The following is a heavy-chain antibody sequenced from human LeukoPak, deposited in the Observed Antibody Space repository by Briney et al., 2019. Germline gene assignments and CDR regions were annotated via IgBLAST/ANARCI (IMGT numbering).Heavy chain of an antibody. V-gene: IGHV3-23*01. CDR2: ITGDGGGA. CDR1: GFTFRNYD. Sequence: PGGSLRLPCAASGFTFRNYDMTWVRQAPGKGPEWVSSITGDGGGATYADSVKGRFTISRDNSENTLYLQMNSLTADDTAVYYCAKSHPAVGTTRYYYYMDVCGKGTTVSVSS. CDR3: AKSHPAVGTTRYYYYMDV. D-gene: IGHD1-26*01. J-gene: IGHJ6*03.